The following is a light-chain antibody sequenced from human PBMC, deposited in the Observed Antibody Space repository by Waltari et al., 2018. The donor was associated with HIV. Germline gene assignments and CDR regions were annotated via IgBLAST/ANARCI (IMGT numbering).Light chain of an antibody. Sequence: QSALTQPASVSGSPGQSIPVPCSGPTTNGRHSQYVSWSQHHPGKAPKLISYEVSRRPSGVPNRFAGSKSGNTASLTISGLLPDDEAEYFCTSYVSSSTPEFGGGTKLTVL. CDR2: EVS. CDR3: TSYVSSSTPE. J-gene: IGLJ3*02. CDR1: TTNGRHSQY. V-gene: IGLV2-14*01.